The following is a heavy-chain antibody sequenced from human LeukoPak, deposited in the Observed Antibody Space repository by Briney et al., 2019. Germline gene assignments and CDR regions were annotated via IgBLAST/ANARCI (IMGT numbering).Heavy chain of an antibody. Sequence: LSLTCAVYGGSFSGYYWSWIRQAPGKGLEWVSHISSSSSTIYYADSVKGRFTISRDNAKNSLYLQMNSLRAEDTAVYYCARDSGYYGLAFDYWGQGTLVTVSS. CDR1: GGSFSGYY. V-gene: IGHV3-11*04. D-gene: IGHD3-22*01. CDR3: ARDSGYYGLAFDY. CDR2: ISSSSSTI. J-gene: IGHJ4*02.